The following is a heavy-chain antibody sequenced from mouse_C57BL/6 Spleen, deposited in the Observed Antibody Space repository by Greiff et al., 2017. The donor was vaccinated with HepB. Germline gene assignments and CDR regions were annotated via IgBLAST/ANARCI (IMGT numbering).Heavy chain of an antibody. Sequence: EVKLVESGGGLVKPGGSLKLSCAASGFTFSSYAMSWVRQTPEKRLEWVATISDGGSYTYYPDNVKGRFTISRDNAKNNLYLQMSHLKSEDTAMYYCAREGGYGSSYGFAYWGQGTLVTVSA. J-gene: IGHJ3*01. V-gene: IGHV5-4*01. CDR2: ISDGGSYT. CDR3: AREGGYGSSYGFAY. CDR1: GFTFSSYA. D-gene: IGHD1-1*01.